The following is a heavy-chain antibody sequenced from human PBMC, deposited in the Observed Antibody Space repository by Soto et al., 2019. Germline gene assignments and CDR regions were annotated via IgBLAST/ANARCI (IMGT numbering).Heavy chain of an antibody. CDR2: SIPIFGTS. V-gene: IGHV1-69*06. Sequence: QVQLVQSGAEVKKPGASVKVSCTAAGVTLINSAISWVRQAPGQGLEWMGGSIPIFGTSNYAQKFQGRVTITADKSTSTAYMEWSSLRSEDTAIDYCARDAVRRNKHVRAWTDYHDGVDVWGQGTTVAGSS. CDR1: GVTLINSA. D-gene: IGHD2-21*02. CDR3: ARDAVRRNKHVRAWTDYHDGVDV. J-gene: IGHJ6*02.